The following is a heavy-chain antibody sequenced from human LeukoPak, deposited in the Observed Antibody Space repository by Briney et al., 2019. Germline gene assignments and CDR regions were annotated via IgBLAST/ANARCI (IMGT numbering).Heavy chain of an antibody. V-gene: IGHV4-4*07. CDR3: ARDSGTTGEVKFDP. CDR1: GVSISSYY. Sequence: SETLSLTCTVSGVSISSYYWSWIRQPAGKGLEWIGRIYITGDTTYNPSLKSRVTMSLDTSKNQFSLKLSSVTAADTAVYYCARDSGTTGEVKFDPWGQGTLVTVSS. D-gene: IGHD3-10*01. CDR2: IYITGDT. J-gene: IGHJ5*02.